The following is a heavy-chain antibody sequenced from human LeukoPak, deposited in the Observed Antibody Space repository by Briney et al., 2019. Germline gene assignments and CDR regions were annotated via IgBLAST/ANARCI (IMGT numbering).Heavy chain of an antibody. Sequence: ASETLSLTCTVSGGSISSYYWSWIRQPAGKGLEWIGRVYTSGSTNYNPSLKGRVTMSVDTSKNQFSLQLSSATAADTAVYYCARGRGSSWYYFDYWGQGTLVTASS. CDR1: GGSISSYY. D-gene: IGHD6-13*01. CDR2: VYTSGST. J-gene: IGHJ4*02. CDR3: ARGRGSSWYYFDY. V-gene: IGHV4-4*07.